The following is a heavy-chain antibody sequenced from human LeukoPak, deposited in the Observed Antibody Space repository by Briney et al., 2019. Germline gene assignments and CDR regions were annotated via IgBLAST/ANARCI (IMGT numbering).Heavy chain of an antibody. J-gene: IGHJ4*02. CDR1: GFTFDDYA. CDR2: ISWNSGRI. Sequence: GGSLRLSCAVSGFTFDDYAMHWVRHAPGKGLEWVSGISWNSGRINYADSVTGRFTISRDNAENTPYLQMNILRADDTAVYYCARGGVVGSDRHWDYWGQGALVTVSS. D-gene: IGHD3-3*01. CDR3: ARGGVVGSDRHWDY. V-gene: IGHV3-9*01.